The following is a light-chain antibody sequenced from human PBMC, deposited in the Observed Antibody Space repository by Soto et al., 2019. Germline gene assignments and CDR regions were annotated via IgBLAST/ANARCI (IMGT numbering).Light chain of an antibody. V-gene: IGKV3-15*01. Sequence: EIVMTQSPATLSVSPGERATLSCRASQSVSSNLAWYQQKPGQAPRHLIYGASTRATGIPARFSGSGSGTEFTLTISSLQSEDFAVYYCQQYNNWPPWTFGKGTKVEIK. CDR1: QSVSSN. J-gene: IGKJ1*01. CDR2: GAS. CDR3: QQYNNWPPWT.